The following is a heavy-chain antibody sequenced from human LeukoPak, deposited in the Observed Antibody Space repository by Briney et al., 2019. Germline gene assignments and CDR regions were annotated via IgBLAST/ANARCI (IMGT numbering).Heavy chain of an antibody. J-gene: IGHJ4*02. CDR1: GFTFSSYA. D-gene: IGHD3-16*01. CDR2: ISYDGSNK. Sequence: PGGSLRLSCAASGFTFSSYAMHWVRQAPGKGLEWVAFISYDGSNKHYADSVKGRFSISRDNSKDTLYLQMNSLRGEDTAVYFCARDPQETFYDYVWNNYRSYYFDYWGQGTLVTVSS. CDR3: ARDPQETFYDYVWNNYRSYYFDY. V-gene: IGHV3-30-3*01.